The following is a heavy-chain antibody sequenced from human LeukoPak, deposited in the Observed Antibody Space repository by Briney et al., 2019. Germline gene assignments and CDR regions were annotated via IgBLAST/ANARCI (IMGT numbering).Heavy chain of an antibody. CDR2: IGSSSYTI. D-gene: IGHD3-22*01. CDR3: AKQDKSGYYGAFDI. V-gene: IGHV3-48*02. CDR1: GFSFSSNN. J-gene: IGHJ3*02. Sequence: GALRLSCAASGFSFSSNNMNWVRPAPGKGLEWISYIGSSSYTIYYADSVKGRFTISRDNAKNSLYLELNSLRDEDTAVYYCAKQDKSGYYGAFDIWGQGTMVTVSS.